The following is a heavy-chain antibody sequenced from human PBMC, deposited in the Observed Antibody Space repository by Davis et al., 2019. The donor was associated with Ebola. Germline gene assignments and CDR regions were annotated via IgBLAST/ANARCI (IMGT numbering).Heavy chain of an antibody. Sequence: PGGSLRLSCAASGFSFSDYGMHWARQAPGKGLEWLAVIIYNGSKKYYADSVKGRFTISRDNSKNTVYLQMNSLRAEDTAVYYCAKRPLGYCSGASCYSALDVWGQGTTVTVSS. CDR2: IIYNGSKK. D-gene: IGHD2-15*01. CDR3: AKRPLGYCSGASCYSALDV. J-gene: IGHJ6*02. CDR1: GFSFSDYG. V-gene: IGHV3-33*03.